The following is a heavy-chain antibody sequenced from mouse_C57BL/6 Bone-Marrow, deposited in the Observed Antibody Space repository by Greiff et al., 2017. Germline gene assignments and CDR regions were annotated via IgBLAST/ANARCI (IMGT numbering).Heavy chain of an antibody. Sequence: QVQLQQPGAELVMPGASVKLSCKASGYTFTSYWMRWVKQRPGQGLEWIGDIDPSDSYTNYNQKFKGKATLTVDKSSSTAYMQISSLTSADSAVYYCASTPFYDYDWYYAMEYWGRGNSVTVSS. V-gene: IGHV1-69*01. CDR2: IDPSDSYT. J-gene: IGHJ4*01. CDR1: GYTFTSYW. D-gene: IGHD2-4*01. CDR3: ASTPFYDYDWYYAMEY.